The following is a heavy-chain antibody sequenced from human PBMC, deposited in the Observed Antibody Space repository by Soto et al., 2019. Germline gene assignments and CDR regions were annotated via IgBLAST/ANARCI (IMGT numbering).Heavy chain of an antibody. CDR2: ISYDGSNK. CDR1: GFTFSSYG. CDR3: AKATSSGYLGYYYYGMDV. Sequence: GGPLRLSCAASGFTFSSYGMHWVRQAPGKGLEWVAVISYDGSNKYYADSVKGRFTISRDNSKNTLYLQMNSLRAEDTAVYYCAKATSSGYLGYYYYGMDVWGQGTTVTVSS. D-gene: IGHD3-22*01. J-gene: IGHJ6*02. V-gene: IGHV3-30*18.